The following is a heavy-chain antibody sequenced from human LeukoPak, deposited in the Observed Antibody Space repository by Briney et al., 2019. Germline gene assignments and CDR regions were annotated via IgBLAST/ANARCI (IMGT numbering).Heavy chain of an antibody. CDR3: AKDRLSSSWYFVLDY. D-gene: IGHD6-13*01. J-gene: IGHJ4*02. V-gene: IGHV3-23*01. CDR1: GFTFSSYA. Sequence: PGGSLRLSCAASGFTFSSYAMSWVRQAPGKGLEWVSTIYGSGVSTYYADSVKGRFTISRDNSKNTLYLQMNSLRAGDTAVYYCAKDRLSSSWYFVLDYWGQGTLVTVSS. CDR2: IYGSGVST.